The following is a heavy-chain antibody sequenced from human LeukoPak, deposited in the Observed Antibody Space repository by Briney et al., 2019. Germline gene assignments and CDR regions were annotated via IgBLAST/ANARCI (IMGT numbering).Heavy chain of an antibody. V-gene: IGHV4-39*07. CDR3: AREWRSGYSSSWYGVNDY. Sequence: PETLSLTRTVSGGSISSRSYNWGWIRQPPGEGLEWIGGIYYSGSTYYNPSLKSRVTISVDTSKNQFSLRLSSVTAADTAVYYCAREWRSGYSSSWYGVNDYWGQGTLVTVSS. CDR2: IYYSGST. CDR1: GGSISSRSYN. J-gene: IGHJ4*02. D-gene: IGHD6-13*01.